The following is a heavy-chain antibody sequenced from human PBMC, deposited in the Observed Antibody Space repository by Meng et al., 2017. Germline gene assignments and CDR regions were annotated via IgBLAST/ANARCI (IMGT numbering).Heavy chain of an antibody. D-gene: IGHD2-15*01. CDR1: GGSFSGYY. CDR2: INHSGST. CDR3: ARGAVVVVAATLFDY. J-gene: IGHJ4*02. V-gene: IGHV4-34*01. Sequence: GSLRLSCAVYGGSFSGYYWSWIRQPPGKGLEWIGEINHSGSTNYNPSLKSRVTISVDTSKNQFSLKLSSVTAADTAVYYCARGAVVVVAATLFDYWGQGTLVTVSS.